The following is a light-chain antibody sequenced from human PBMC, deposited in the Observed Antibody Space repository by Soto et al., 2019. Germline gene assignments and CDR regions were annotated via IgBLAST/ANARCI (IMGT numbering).Light chain of an antibody. CDR2: DAS. CDR3: QQYKSYSWT. V-gene: IGKV1-39*01. Sequence: DIQMTQSPSSLSASLGNSVTIXXRASQSISTYLNWYQKKPGKAPNIXIYDASRLQSGVPSRFSGSGGGTDFTLSISSVQPEDFATYYCQQYKSYSWTFGQGTKVDIK. CDR1: QSISTY. J-gene: IGKJ1*01.